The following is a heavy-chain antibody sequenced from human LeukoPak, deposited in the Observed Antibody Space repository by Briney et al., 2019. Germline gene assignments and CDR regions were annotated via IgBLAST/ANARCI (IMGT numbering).Heavy chain of an antibody. CDR2: IIPIFGTA. V-gene: IGHV1-69*01. CDR1: GGTFSSYA. D-gene: IGHD3-3*01. J-gene: IGHJ3*02. CDR3: ARVGEHITIFGVVRFAFDI. Sequence: GSSVNVSCKASGGTFSSYAISWVRQAPGQGLEWMGGIIPIFGTANYAQKFQGRVTITADESTSTAYMELSSLRSEDTAVYYCARVGEHITIFGVVRFAFDIWGQGTMVTVSS.